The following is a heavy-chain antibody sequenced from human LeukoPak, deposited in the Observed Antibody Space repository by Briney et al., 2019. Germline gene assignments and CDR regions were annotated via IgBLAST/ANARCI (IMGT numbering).Heavy chain of an antibody. J-gene: IGHJ4*02. CDR3: ARRCGGYGEGEFDY. V-gene: IGHV3-66*04. CDR1: AFTASSKY. D-gene: IGHD4-17*01. CDR2: IRGYATT. Sequence: GSLRLPSTASAFTASSKYSSWVVQQPGKGLVWGSFIRGYATTAFEVSVQGRFTITRDDSKNIQYLQMDRLRVEDRAVYYCARRCGGYGEGEFDYWGEARLVTVSS.